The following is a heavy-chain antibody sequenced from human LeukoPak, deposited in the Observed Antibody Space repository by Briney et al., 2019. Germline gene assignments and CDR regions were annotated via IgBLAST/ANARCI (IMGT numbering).Heavy chain of an antibody. D-gene: IGHD3-3*01. CDR2: IYWDDDK. CDR3: XXXXXXDFWSGPEYYFDY. V-gene: IGHV2-5*02. Sequence: ESGPTLVKPTQTLTLTCTFSGFSLSTSGVGVGWIRQPPGKALEWLALIYWDDDKRYSPSLKSRLTITKDTSKNQVVLTMTNMXXXXXXXXXXXXXXXXDFWSGPEYYFDYWGQGTLVTVSS. J-gene: IGHJ4*02. CDR1: GFSLSTSGVG.